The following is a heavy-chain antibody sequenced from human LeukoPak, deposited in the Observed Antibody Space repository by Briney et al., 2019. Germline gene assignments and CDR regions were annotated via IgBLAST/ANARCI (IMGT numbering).Heavy chain of an antibody. J-gene: IGHJ4*02. D-gene: IGHD3-3*01. CDR2: INSDGSWT. CDR3: AREPSFGVVFDY. Sequence: GGSLRLSCAASGTYWMHWVRQAPGKGLVWVSHINSDGSWTGYADSVKGRFTISKDNAKNTVSLQMNNLRAEDTAVYYCAREPSFGVVFDYWGQGTLVTVSS. CDR1: GTYW. V-gene: IGHV3-74*01.